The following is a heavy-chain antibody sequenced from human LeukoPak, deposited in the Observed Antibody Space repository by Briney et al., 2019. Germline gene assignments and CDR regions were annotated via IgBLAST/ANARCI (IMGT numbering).Heavy chain of an antibody. CDR3: ARGMNDFLTHGMDV. Sequence: GASVKVSCKASGYTFTGYYMHWVRQAPGQGLEWMGWINPNSGGTNYAQKFQGRVTMTRDTSISTAYMELSRLRSEDTAVYYCARGMNDFLTHGMDVWGQGTTVTVSS. J-gene: IGHJ6*02. CDR2: INPNSGGT. V-gene: IGHV1-2*02. D-gene: IGHD3-9*01. CDR1: GYTFTGYY.